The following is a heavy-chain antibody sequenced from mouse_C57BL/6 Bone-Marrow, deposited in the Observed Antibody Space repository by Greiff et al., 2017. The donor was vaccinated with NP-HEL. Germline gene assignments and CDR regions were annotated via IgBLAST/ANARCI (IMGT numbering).Heavy chain of an antibody. J-gene: IGHJ4*01. CDR3: ARWPIYYDYGGAMDY. CDR2: INPGSGGT. V-gene: IGHV1-54*01. D-gene: IGHD2-4*01. CDR1: GYAFTNYL. Sequence: VQGVESGAELVRPGTSVKVSCKASGYAFTNYLIEWVKQRPGQGLEWIGVINPGSGGTNYNEKFKGKATLTADKSSSTAYMQLSSLTSEDSAVYFCARWPIYYDYGGAMDYWGQGTSVTVSS.